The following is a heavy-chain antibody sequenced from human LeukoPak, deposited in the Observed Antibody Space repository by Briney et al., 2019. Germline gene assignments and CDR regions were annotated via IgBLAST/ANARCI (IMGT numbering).Heavy chain of an antibody. J-gene: IGHJ5*02. CDR3: ARDSSNWFDP. CDR2: IYYRGNT. CDR1: GGSVSSGSYY. V-gene: IGHV4-61*01. Sequence: PSETLSLTCTVSGGSVSSGSYYWSWIRQPPGKGLEWGGYIYYRGNTNYNPSLKSRVTISVDTSKDQFSLKLRSVTAADTGVYYCARDSSNWFDPWGQGTLVTVSS.